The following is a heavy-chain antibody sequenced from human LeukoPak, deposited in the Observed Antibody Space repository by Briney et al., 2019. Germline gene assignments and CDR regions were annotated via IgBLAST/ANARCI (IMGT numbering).Heavy chain of an antibody. CDR1: GFTFSSYG. CDR3: VPYCSSTSCYTGP. J-gene: IGHJ5*02. V-gene: IGHV3-30*02. Sequence: PGGSLRLSCAASGFTFSSYGMHWVRQAPGKGLEWGAFILYDGGNKYYADSVKGRITISRDNSKNTLHLQMNSLRAEDTAVYYCVPYCSSTSCYTGPWGQGTLVTVSS. CDR2: ILYDGGNK. D-gene: IGHD2-2*02.